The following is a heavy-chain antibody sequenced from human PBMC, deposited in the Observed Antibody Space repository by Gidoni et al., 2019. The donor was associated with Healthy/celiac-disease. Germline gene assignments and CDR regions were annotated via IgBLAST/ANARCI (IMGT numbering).Heavy chain of an antibody. Sequence: EVQLVESGGGLVKPGGSLRLSCAASGFTFSSYRMNWVRQAPGKGVEWVASISSSSSYIYYADSGKGRFTISRDNAKKSMYLQMNSLRAEDTAVYYGAREGGGNIVVVPAASFDYWGQGTLVTVSS. CDR2: ISSSSSYI. J-gene: IGHJ4*02. CDR1: GFTFSSYR. D-gene: IGHD2-2*01. V-gene: IGHV3-21*01. CDR3: AREGGGNIVVVPAASFDY.